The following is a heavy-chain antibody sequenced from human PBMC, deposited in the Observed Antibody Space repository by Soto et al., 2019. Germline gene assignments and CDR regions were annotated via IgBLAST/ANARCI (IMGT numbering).Heavy chain of an antibody. V-gene: IGHV5-10-1*01. CDR1: GYSFTSYW. Sequence: PGESLKISCKGSGYSFTSYWISWVRQMPGKGLEWMGRIDPSDSYTNYSPSFQGHVTISADKSISTAYLQWSSLKASDTAMYYCARLELDTAMVGAFDIWGQGTMVTVSS. D-gene: IGHD5-18*01. CDR3: ARLELDTAMVGAFDI. J-gene: IGHJ3*02. CDR2: IDPSDSYT.